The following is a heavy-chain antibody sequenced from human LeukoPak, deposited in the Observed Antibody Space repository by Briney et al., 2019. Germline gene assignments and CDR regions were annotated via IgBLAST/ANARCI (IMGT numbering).Heavy chain of an antibody. V-gene: IGHV4-4*07. J-gene: IGHJ4*02. CDR2: IYITGTT. Sequence: PSETLSLTCTVSGGSISDYYWSWIRQTAGKGLEWIGRIYITGTTNYNPSLKSRITMSLDTSKNQLSLRLSSVTAADTAVYYCARDEARSGYIHYWGQGTLITVSS. D-gene: IGHD3-22*01. CDR3: ARDEARSGYIHY. CDR1: GGSISDYY.